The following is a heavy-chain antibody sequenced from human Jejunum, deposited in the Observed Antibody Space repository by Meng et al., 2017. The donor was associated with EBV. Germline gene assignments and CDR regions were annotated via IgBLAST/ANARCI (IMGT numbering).Heavy chain of an antibody. D-gene: IGHD1-14*01. J-gene: IGHJ4*02. CDR3: ARASSERLLDY. CDR2: INQVGST. Sequence: QVQLQESGPGLVKPSGTLSLTCADSTDFISSYEWWSWVRQPPGKGLEWLGEINQVGSTYYNPSLKSRVTISIDTSKRQFSLRLNSMTAADTAVYYCARASSERLLDYWGQGTLVTVSS. CDR1: TDFISSYEW. V-gene: IGHV4-4*02.